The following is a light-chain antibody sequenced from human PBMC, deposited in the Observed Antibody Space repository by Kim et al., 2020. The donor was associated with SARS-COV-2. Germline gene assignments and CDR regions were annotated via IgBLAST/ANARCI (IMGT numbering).Light chain of an antibody. J-gene: IGKJ1*01. CDR2: GAS. Sequence: SPGERPTRSCRASQSIASDLAWYQHKSGQPPRLLIYGASIRATGVPTRFRGSGSGTEFTLTINNLQSEDFGVYYCQQYNNWPPWTFGQGTKVDIK. CDR3: QQYNNWPPWT. V-gene: IGKV3-15*01. CDR1: QSIASD.